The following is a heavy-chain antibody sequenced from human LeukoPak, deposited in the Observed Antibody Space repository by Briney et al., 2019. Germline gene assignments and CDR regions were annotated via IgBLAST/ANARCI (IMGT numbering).Heavy chain of an antibody. V-gene: IGHV4-4*07. Sequence: SETLSLTCTVSGGSISSYYWSWIRQPAGKGLEWIGRIYTSGSTNYNPSLKSRVTMSVDTSKNQFSLKLSSVTAADTAVYYCARDALMIPAAIGGYAFDIWGQGTMVTVSS. CDR1: GGSISSYY. J-gene: IGHJ3*02. CDR2: IYTSGST. D-gene: IGHD2-2*02. CDR3: ARDALMIPAAIGGYAFDI.